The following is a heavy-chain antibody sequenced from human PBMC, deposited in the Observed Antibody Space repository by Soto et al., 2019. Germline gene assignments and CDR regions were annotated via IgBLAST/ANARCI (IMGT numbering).Heavy chain of an antibody. J-gene: IGHJ3*02. CDR3: VRDLFTVATASDAFDI. CDR2: ISYDGNKQ. V-gene: IGHV3-30*03. D-gene: IGHD4-17*01. CDR1: GFIFSSYG. Sequence: GGSLRLSCAVSGFIFSSYGMHWVRQAPGKGLEWVAVISYDGNKQYYADSVKGRFTVSRDNSKNTVYLQMSSLRVEDTAVYYCVRDLFTVATASDAFDIWGQGTMVTVSS.